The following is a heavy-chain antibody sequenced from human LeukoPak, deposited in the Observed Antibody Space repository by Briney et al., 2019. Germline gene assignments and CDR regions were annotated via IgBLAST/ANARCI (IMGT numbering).Heavy chain of an antibody. J-gene: IGHJ3*02. Sequence: YPGGTLRLSCAASGFTFSSYGMSWVRQAPGKGLEWVSAIETGGASTYYADSVKGRFTISRDNAKNSLYLQMNSLRAEDMALYYCAKGIQLWLDDAFDIWGQGTMVTVSS. CDR3: AKGIQLWLDDAFDI. D-gene: IGHD5-18*01. V-gene: IGHV3-23*05. CDR2: IETGGAST. CDR1: GFTFSSYG.